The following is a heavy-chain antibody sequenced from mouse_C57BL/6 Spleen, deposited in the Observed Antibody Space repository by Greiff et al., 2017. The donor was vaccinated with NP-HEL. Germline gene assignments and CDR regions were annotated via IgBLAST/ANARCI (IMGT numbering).Heavy chain of an antibody. CDR3: ARESHYYGSSYGPLDY. D-gene: IGHD1-1*01. CDR1: GYTFTSYW. Sequence: QVQLQQPGAELVRPGSSVKLSCKASGYTFTSYWMDWVKQRPGQGLEWIGNIYPSDSETHYNQKFKDKATLTVDKSSSTAYMQLSSRTSEDSSVYYCARESHYYGSSYGPLDYWGQGTTLTVSS. J-gene: IGHJ2*01. V-gene: IGHV1-61*01. CDR2: IYPSDSET.